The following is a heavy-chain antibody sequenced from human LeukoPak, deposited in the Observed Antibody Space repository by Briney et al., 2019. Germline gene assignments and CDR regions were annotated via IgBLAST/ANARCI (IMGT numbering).Heavy chain of an antibody. J-gene: IGHJ4*02. CDR1: GGSISSGGYY. CDR2: IYYSGST. Sequence: PSETLSLTCTVSGGSISSGGYYWSWIRQHPGKGLEWIGYIYYSGSTYYNPSLKSRVTISVDTSKNQFSQKLSSVTAADTAVYYCARDLLSGSVCDWGQGTLVTVSS. V-gene: IGHV4-31*03. D-gene: IGHD3-10*01. CDR3: ARDLLSGSVCD.